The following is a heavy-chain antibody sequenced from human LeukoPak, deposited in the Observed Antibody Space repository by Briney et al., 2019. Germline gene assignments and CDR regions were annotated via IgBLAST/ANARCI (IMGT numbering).Heavy chain of an antibody. CDR3: TSWGDTTAEYFQR. V-gene: IGHV3-7*02. Sequence: GGSLRLSCAASGFTFSGSAMHWVRQASGKGLEWVAHINPDGRDTYYVDSVKGRFTISRDNAQNSMYLQMNSLRVEDTAVYYCTSWGDTTAEYFQRWGQGTLVTVSS. CDR2: INPDGRDT. J-gene: IGHJ1*01. CDR1: GFTFSGSA. D-gene: IGHD2-21*02.